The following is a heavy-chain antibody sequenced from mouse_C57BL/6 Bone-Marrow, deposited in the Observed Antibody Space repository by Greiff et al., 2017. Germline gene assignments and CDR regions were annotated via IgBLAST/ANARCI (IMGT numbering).Heavy chain of an antibody. CDR3: ERWGVYDYGDAMDY. CDR2: INPNNGGT. J-gene: IGHJ4*01. Sequence: EVQLQQSGPELVKPGASVKIPCKASGYTFTDYNMDWVKQSHGKSLEWIGDINPNNGGTIYNQKFKGKATLTVDKSSSTAYMELRSLTSEDTAVYYCERWGVYDYGDAMDYWGQGTSVTVSS. CDR1: GYTFTDYN. D-gene: IGHD2-4*01. V-gene: IGHV1-18*01.